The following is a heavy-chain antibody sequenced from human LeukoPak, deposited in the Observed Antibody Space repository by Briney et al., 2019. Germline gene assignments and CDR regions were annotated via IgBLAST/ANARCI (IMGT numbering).Heavy chain of an antibody. V-gene: IGHV3-23*01. Sequence: GGSLRLSCAASGFTFSSAAMTWVRQAPGKGLEWVSTITGSDDGTYYADSVKGRFTISRGYGTNTVHLQVNGLRTEDTAIYYCAKGPHLYSGYHPDSWGQGTLVTVSS. D-gene: IGHD5-12*01. CDR2: ITGSDDGT. CDR1: GFTFSSAA. CDR3: AKGPHLYSGYHPDS. J-gene: IGHJ4*02.